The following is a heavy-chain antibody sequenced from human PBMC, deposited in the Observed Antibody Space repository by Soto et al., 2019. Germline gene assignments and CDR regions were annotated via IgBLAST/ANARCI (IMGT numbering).Heavy chain of an antibody. CDR2: ISSNGGST. D-gene: IGHD6-6*01. Sequence: EVQLVESGGGLVQPGGSLRLSCAASGFTFSSYAMHWVRQAPGKGLEYVSAISSNGGSTYYANSVKGRFTISRDNSKNTLYLQMGSLRAEDMAVYYCARESRPSGYYYYYYMDVWGKGTTVTVSS. V-gene: IGHV3-64*01. CDR1: GFTFSSYA. J-gene: IGHJ6*03. CDR3: ARESRPSGYYYYYYMDV.